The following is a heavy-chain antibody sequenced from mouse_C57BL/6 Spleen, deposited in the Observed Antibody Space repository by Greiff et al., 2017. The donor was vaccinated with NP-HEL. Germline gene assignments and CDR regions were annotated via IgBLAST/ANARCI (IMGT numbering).Heavy chain of an antibody. Sequence: VKLQESGAELVRPGTSVKVSCKASGYAFTNYLIEWVKQRPGQGLEWIGVINPGSGGTNYNEKFKGKATLTADKSSSTAYMQLSSLTSEDSAVSFCARDTGNYVATWGQGTTLTVSS. CDR1: GYAFTNYL. V-gene: IGHV1-54*01. D-gene: IGHD2-1*01. CDR2: INPGSGGT. CDR3: ARDTGNYVAT. J-gene: IGHJ2*01.